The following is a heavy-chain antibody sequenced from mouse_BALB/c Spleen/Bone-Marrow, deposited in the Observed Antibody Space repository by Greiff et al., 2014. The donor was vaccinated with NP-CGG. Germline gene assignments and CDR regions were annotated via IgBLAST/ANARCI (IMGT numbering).Heavy chain of an antibody. CDR1: GYTFTDHA. J-gene: IGHJ3*01. Sequence: VQLQESDAELVKPGASVKISCKASGYTFTDHAIHWVKQKPEQGLEWIGYISPGDGVIKYNEKFKGKAILTADKSSSTAYMQLNSLTSEDSAVYFCKRSLGRFAYWGQGTLVTVSA. CDR2: ISPGDGVI. V-gene: IGHV1S53*02. CDR3: KRSLGRFAY. D-gene: IGHD4-1*01.